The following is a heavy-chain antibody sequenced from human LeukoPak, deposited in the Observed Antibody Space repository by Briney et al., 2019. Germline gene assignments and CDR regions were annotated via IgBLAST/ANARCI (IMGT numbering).Heavy chain of an antibody. Sequence: QPGRSLRLSCAASGFTFSSYGMHWVRQAPGKGLEWVAVISYDGSNKYYADSVKGRFTISRDNSKNTLYLQMNSLRAEDTAVYYCAKGYSGSYYSFFDYWGQGTLVTVSS. CDR3: AKGYSGSYYSFFDY. V-gene: IGHV3-30*18. J-gene: IGHJ4*02. CDR2: ISYDGSNK. CDR1: GFTFSSYG. D-gene: IGHD1-26*01.